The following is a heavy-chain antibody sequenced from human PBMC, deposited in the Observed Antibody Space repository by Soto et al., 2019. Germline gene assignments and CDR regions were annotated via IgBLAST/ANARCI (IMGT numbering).Heavy chain of an antibody. CDR1: GGSINSYY. V-gene: IGHV4-59*12. J-gene: IGHJ5*02. CDR2: IYHSGST. Sequence: SETLSLTCTVSGGSINSYYWSWIRQPPGKGLEWIGYIYHSGSTYYNSSLKSRVTISVDRSKNQFSLKLSSVTAADTAVYYCARVPTPWGQGTLVTVSS. CDR3: ARVPTP. D-gene: IGHD2-2*01.